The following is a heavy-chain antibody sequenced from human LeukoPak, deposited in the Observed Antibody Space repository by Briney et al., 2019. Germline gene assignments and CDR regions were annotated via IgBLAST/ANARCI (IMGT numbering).Heavy chain of an antibody. CDR3: ARCATGYSYGYRNTFDY. Sequence: SVKVSCKASGGTFSSYAISWVRQAPGQGLEWMGGIIPIFGTANYAQKFQGRVTITADKSTSTAYMELSSLRSEDTAVYYCARCATGYSYGYRNTFDYWGQGTLVTVSS. J-gene: IGHJ4*02. CDR2: IIPIFGTA. CDR1: GGTFSSYA. D-gene: IGHD5-18*01. V-gene: IGHV1-69*06.